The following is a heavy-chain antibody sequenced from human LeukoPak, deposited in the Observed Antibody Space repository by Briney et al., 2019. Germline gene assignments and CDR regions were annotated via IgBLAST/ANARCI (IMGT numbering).Heavy chain of an antibody. V-gene: IGHV1-18*01. J-gene: IGHJ4*02. Sequence: ASVKVSCKASGYTFTSYGISWVRQAPGQGLEWMRWISAYNGNTNYAQKLQGRVTMTTDTSTSTAYMELRSLRSDDTAVYYCARVVYGGSYPPGYYFDYWGQGTLVTVSS. D-gene: IGHD1-26*01. CDR2: ISAYNGNT. CDR1: GYTFTSYG. CDR3: ARVVYGGSYPPGYYFDY.